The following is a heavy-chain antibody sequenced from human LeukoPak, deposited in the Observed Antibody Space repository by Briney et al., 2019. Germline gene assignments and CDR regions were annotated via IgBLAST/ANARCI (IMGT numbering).Heavy chain of an antibody. Sequence: PGGSLRLSCAASGLTFSRQDMHWVRQITGKGLEWVSAIGTLADTFYSDSVKGRFTISRENAKNSLYLQMNNLRAGDTATYYCATGRSSRWSYAFDFWGRGTMVTVSS. CDR2: IGTLADT. CDR1: GLTFSRQD. D-gene: IGHD6-19*01. V-gene: IGHV3-13*01. J-gene: IGHJ3*01. CDR3: ATGRSSRWSYAFDF.